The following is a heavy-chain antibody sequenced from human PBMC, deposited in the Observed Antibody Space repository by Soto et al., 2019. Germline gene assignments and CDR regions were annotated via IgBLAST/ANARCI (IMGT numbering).Heavy chain of an antibody. CDR1: GFTFSSYA. J-gene: IGHJ5*02. CDR2: ISGGGGNT. V-gene: IGHV3-23*01. CDR3: ARGRPPDANMYGAWFDP. D-gene: IGHD3-16*01. Sequence: GGSLRLSCAASGFTFSSYAMSWVRQAPGKGMEWVASISGGGGNTFYADSVKGRFTISRDNSKNTLYLQLDGLSAEDAALYHCARGRPPDANMYGAWFDPWGQGTLVTVSS.